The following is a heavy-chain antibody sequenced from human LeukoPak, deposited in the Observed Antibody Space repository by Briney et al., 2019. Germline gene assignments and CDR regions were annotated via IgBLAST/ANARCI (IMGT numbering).Heavy chain of an antibody. CDR2: IRYDGSTK. J-gene: IGHJ4*02. CDR3: ARMKAVAGTGIYLDY. CDR1: GFTFSSFG. Sequence: PGGSLRLSCAASGFTFSSFGMHWVRQAPGKGLEWVAFIRYDGSTKHYADSVKGRFTISRDNSKNTLYLQMNSLRAEDTAVYYCARMKAVAGTGIYLDYWGQGTLVTVSS. V-gene: IGHV3-30*02. D-gene: IGHD6-19*01.